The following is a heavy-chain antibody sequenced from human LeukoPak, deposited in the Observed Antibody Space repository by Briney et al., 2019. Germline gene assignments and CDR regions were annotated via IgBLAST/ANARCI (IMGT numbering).Heavy chain of an antibody. D-gene: IGHD3-22*01. V-gene: IGHV3-9*01. Sequence: GGSLSLSCAASGFTFDDYAMHWVRQAPGKGLEWVSGISWNSGSIGYADSVKGRFTISRDNAKNSLYLQMNSLRAEDTALYYCAKDKGGYYDSSGYHWFDPWGQGTLVTVSS. J-gene: IGHJ5*02. CDR1: GFTFDDYA. CDR2: ISWNSGSI. CDR3: AKDKGGYYDSSGYHWFDP.